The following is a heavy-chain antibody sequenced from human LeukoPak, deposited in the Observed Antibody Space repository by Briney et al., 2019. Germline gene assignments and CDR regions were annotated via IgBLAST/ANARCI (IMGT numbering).Heavy chain of an antibody. V-gene: IGHV3-48*04. CDR3: ARVITGTTLSYYYYYMDV. D-gene: IGHD1-7*01. J-gene: IGHJ6*03. Sequence: GGSLRLSCAASGFTFSSYSMNWVRQAPGKGLEWVSYISSSSSTIYYADSVKGRFTISRDNAKNSLYLQMNSLRAEDTAVYYCARVITGTTLSYYYYYMDVWGKGTTVTVSS. CDR2: ISSSSSTI. CDR1: GFTFSSYS.